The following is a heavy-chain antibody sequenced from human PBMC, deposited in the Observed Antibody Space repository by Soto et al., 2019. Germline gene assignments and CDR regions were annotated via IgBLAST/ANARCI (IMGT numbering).Heavy chain of an antibody. CDR1: GFSFSSYA. Sequence: EVQLLESGGGLAQPGGSLRLSCVASGFSFSSYAMSWVRQAPGKGLEWVSAISGSGGSTYYADSVRGRFTISRDNSKSTLYLQLNSLKVDDTAIYYCAKALMAGGFSCGQGSLVTVSS. D-gene: IGHD2-8*01. V-gene: IGHV3-23*01. CDR2: ISGSGGST. J-gene: IGHJ5*02. CDR3: AKALMAGGFS.